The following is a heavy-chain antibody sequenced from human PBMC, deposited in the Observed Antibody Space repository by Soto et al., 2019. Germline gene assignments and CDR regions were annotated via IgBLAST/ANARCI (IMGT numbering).Heavy chain of an antibody. CDR2: ISAYNGNT. J-gene: IGHJ4*02. Sequence: ASVKVSCKASGYTFTSYGISWVRQAPGQGLEWMGWISAYNGNTNYAQKLQGRVTMTTDTSTSTAYMELRSLRSDDTAVYYCAREGDLGSYFHPIDSWGQGTLVTVSS. V-gene: IGHV1-18*01. D-gene: IGHD3-10*01. CDR1: GYTFTSYG. CDR3: AREGDLGSYFHPIDS.